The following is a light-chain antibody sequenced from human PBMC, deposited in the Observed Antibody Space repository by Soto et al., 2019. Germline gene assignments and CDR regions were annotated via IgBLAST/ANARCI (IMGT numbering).Light chain of an antibody. J-gene: IGKJ1*01. V-gene: IGKV1-5*01. Sequence: DIQMTQSPSTLSPSVEDRVTITCRASQRMSGFLAWYQQKPGKAPQLLISDASSLESGVPSRFSGGGSGTAFTLTISSLQPEDFATYYWPHYSSNSGTLGSGSKVDI. CDR3: PHYSSNSGT. CDR1: QRMSGF. CDR2: DAS.